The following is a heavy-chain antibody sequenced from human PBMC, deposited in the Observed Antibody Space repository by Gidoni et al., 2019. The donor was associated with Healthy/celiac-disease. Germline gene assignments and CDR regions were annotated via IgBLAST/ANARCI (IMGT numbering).Heavy chain of an antibody. CDR1: GGSFSGYY. D-gene: IGHD6-13*01. J-gene: IGHJ4*02. CDR2: INHSGST. CDR3: ARDLWGSSRRRNEIDY. Sequence: QVPLQQWGAGLLKPSATLSLTSAVYGGSFSGYYWSWIRQPPGKGLEWIGEINHSGSTNYNPSLKSRVTISVDTSKNQFSLKLSSVTAADTAVYYCARDLWGSSRRRNEIDYWGQGTLVTVSS. V-gene: IGHV4-34*01.